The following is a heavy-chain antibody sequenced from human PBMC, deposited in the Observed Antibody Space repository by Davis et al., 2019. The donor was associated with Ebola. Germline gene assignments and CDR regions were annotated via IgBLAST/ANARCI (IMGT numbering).Heavy chain of an antibody. J-gene: IGHJ2*01. CDR3: ARDIIVEMVRRVLMPYWYFDL. Sequence: PGGSLRLSCAASGFTFSSYWMSWVRQAPGKGLEWVANIKQDGSEKYYVDSVKGRFTISRDNAKNSLYLQMNSLRAEDTAVYYCARDIIVEMVRRVLMPYWYFDLWGRGTLVTVSS. CDR1: GFTFSSYW. D-gene: IGHD3-10*01. CDR2: IKQDGSEK. V-gene: IGHV3-7*01.